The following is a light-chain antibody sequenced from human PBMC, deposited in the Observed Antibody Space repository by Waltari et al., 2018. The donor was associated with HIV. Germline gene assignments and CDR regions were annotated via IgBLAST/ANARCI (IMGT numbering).Light chain of an antibody. V-gene: IGKV4-1*01. J-gene: IGKJ3*01. Sequence: DIVMIQSPVPLALSLGGRATINCKSSHNVLFSSNNRNHLAWYQQKPGQPPRLLIYWAAARESGVPDRFSGSGSGTDFTLTISSLQAEDVAVYYCQQYYSTPWNFGPGTRVDIK. CDR1: HNVLFSSNNRNH. CDR3: QQYYSTPWN. CDR2: WAA.